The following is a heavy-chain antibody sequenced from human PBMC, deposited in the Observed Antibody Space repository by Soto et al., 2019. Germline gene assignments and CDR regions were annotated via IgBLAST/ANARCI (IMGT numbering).Heavy chain of an antibody. CDR2: INHSGST. CDR1: GGSFSGYY. J-gene: IGHJ4*02. CDR3: ARQGYSYGKVDY. V-gene: IGHV4-34*01. D-gene: IGHD5-18*01. Sequence: PSETLSLTCAVYGGSFSGYYWNWIRQPPGKGLEWIGEINHSGSTNYNPSFQDHVTISADKSISTAYLQWSSLKASDTAMYYCARQGYSYGKVDYWGQGTLVTVSS.